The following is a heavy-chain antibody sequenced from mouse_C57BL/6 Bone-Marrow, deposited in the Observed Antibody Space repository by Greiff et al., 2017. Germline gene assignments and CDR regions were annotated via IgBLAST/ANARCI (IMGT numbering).Heavy chain of an antibody. CDR1: GYSFTGYY. CDR3: ARYPAYYSNYDYFDY. D-gene: IGHD2-5*01. Sequence: VHVKQSGPELVKPGASVKISCKASGYSFTGYYMNWVKQSPEKSLEWIGEINPSTGGTTYNQKFKAKATLTVDKSSSTAYMQLKSLTSEDSAVYYCARYPAYYSNYDYFDYWGQGTTLTVSS. V-gene: IGHV1-42*01. CDR2: INPSTGGT. J-gene: IGHJ2*01.